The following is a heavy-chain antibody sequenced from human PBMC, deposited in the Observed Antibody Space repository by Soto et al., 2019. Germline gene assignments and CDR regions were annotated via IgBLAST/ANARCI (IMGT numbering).Heavy chain of an antibody. J-gene: IGHJ4*02. CDR1: GFTFSSYS. V-gene: IGHV3-23*01. Sequence: PGGSLRLSCAASGFTFSSYSMTWLRQAPGKGLEWVSTISNSGGSTYYIDSVKGRFTISRVNSKNTLYLQMNSLRAEDTAVYYCARDKGPFDYWGQGTLVTVSS. CDR2: ISNSGGST. CDR3: ARDKGPFDY.